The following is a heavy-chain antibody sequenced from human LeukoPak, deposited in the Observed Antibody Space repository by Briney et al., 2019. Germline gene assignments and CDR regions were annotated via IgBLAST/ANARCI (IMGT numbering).Heavy chain of an antibody. CDR1: GGTFISYT. D-gene: IGHD1-26*01. CDR3: ASGGSHGDDPFDI. Sequence: SVKVSCKASGGTFISYTISGVRPAPGQGLEWLGGIIPIFGTANYAQKFQGRVTITTDESTTTAYMELPSMRAHGTAVYYCASGGSHGDDPFDIWGQGTMVTVSS. V-gene: IGHV1-69*05. J-gene: IGHJ3*02. CDR2: IIPIFGTA.